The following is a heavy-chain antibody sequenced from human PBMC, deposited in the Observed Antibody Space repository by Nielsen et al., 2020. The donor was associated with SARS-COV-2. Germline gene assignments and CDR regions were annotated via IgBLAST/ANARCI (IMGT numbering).Heavy chain of an antibody. V-gene: IGHV3-23*01. CDR1: GFTFNIYA. CDR3: AKDGVVRGDALDL. CDR2: VSASGGST. J-gene: IGHJ3*01. D-gene: IGHD3-10*01. Sequence: GESLKISCAASGFTFNIYAMAWVRRAPGRGLQWVTGVSASGGSTYYTDSVKGRFSISRDNSKNTLFLQIHSLRVEDTALYYCAKDGVVRGDALDLWGQGTMVTVSP.